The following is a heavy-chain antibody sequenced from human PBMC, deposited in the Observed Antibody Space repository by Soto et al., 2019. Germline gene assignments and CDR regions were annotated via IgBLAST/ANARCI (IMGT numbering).Heavy chain of an antibody. V-gene: IGHV1-2*04. J-gene: IGHJ3*02. Sequence: EASVKVSCKASGYTFTSYGISWVRQAPGQGLEWMGWINPNSGGTNYAQKFQGWVTMTRDTSISTAYMELSRLRSDDTAVYYCARWQTRSAGYDAFDIWGQGTMVTVSS. D-gene: IGHD3-10*01. CDR3: ARWQTRSAGYDAFDI. CDR2: INPNSGGT. CDR1: GYTFTSYG.